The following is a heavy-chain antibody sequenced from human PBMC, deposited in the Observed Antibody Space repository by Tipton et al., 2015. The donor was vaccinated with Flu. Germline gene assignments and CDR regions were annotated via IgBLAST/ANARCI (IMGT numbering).Heavy chain of an antibody. CDR2: INHGGRT. CDR3: ARVRPRGNTAIVVTMLPEGYFDY. Sequence: TLSLTCAVTGGSFSGYYWSWIRQPPGKGLEWIGGINHGGRTNCNTSLKSRVTMSVDTSMNQFSLKLSSVTAADTAVYYCARVRPRGNTAIVVTMLPEGYFDYWGQGTLVTVTS. V-gene: IGHV4-34*01. CDR1: GGSFSGYY. J-gene: IGHJ4*02. D-gene: IGHD3-22*01.